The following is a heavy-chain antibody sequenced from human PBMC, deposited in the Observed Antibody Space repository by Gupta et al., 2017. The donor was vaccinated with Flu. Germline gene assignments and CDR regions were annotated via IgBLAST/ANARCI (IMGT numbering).Heavy chain of an antibody. CDR2: IFSSDKK. CDR3: FRTYDSYLDYFHF. D-gene: IGHD3-3*01. J-gene: IGHJ4*02. Sequence: VRQAPRKALEWVGYIFSSDKKSYCASLKKRLIISNSYYKNHVVFTLTNIDRLDKATYYCFRTYDSYLDYFHFWGQGIMVTVSS. V-gene: IGHV2-26*01.